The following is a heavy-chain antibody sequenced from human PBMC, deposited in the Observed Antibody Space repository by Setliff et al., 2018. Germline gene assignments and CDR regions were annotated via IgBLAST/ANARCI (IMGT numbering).Heavy chain of an antibody. Sequence: ASVKVSCKASGYSFTSYPMTWVRQAPGQGLEWLGWINTNTGNPTYAQGFTGRFVFSLDTSVSTADLQISSLKAEDTAVYYCARAWYYNFWSSSQIEYWGQGTLVTVSS. J-gene: IGHJ4*02. CDR3: ARAWYYNFWSSSQIEY. CDR2: INTNTGNP. CDR1: GYSFTSYP. V-gene: IGHV7-4-1*02. D-gene: IGHD3-3*01.